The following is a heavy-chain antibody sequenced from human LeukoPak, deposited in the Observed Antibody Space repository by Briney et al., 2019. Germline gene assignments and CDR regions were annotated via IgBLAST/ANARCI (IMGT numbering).Heavy chain of an antibody. CDR2: IRYDGSNK. Sequence: PGGSLRLSCAESGFTFSSYGMHWVRQAPGKGLEWVAFIRYDGSNKYYADSVKGRFTISRDNSKNTLYLQMNSLRAEDTAVYYCAKLYEQLAYYYYYYMDVWGKGTTVTVSS. CDR1: GFTFSSYG. D-gene: IGHD6-6*01. V-gene: IGHV3-30*02. CDR3: AKLYEQLAYYYYYYMDV. J-gene: IGHJ6*03.